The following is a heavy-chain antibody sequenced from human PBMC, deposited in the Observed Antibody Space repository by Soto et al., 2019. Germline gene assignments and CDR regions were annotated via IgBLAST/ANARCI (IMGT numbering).Heavy chain of an antibody. CDR2: ISAYNGNT. V-gene: IGHV1-18*01. CDR3: ARDVLRLASYDFWSGYSNSYYYMDV. D-gene: IGHD3-3*01. J-gene: IGHJ6*03. CDR1: GYTFTSYG. Sequence: ASVKVSCKASGYTFTSYGISWVRQSPGQGLEWMGWISAYNGNTNYAQKLQGRVTMTTDTSTSTAYMELRSLRSDDTAVYYCARDVLRLASYDFWSGYSNSYYYMDVWGQGTTVTVSS.